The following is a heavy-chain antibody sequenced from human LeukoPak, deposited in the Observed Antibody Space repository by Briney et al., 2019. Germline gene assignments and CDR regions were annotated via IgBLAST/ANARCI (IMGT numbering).Heavy chain of an antibody. CDR1: GYTFTGYY. D-gene: IGHD1-26*01. CDR2: INPNSGGT. V-gene: IGHV1-2*02. J-gene: IGHJ4*02. CDR3: ARPWLRELSYGY. Sequence: ASVKVSCKASGYTFTGYYMHWVRQAPGQGREWMGWINPNSGGTNYAQKFQGRVTMTRDTSISTAYMELSRLRPDVTAVYYCARPWLRELSYGYWGQGTLVTVSP.